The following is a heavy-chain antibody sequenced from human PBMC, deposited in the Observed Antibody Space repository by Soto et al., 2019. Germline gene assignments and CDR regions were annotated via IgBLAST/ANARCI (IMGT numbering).Heavy chain of an antibody. J-gene: IGHJ4*02. CDR3: ARDGGTGLDY. CDR1: GYIFTTFG. D-gene: IGHD1-1*01. V-gene: IGHV1-18*01. CDR2: ISAYNGNR. Sequence: QVQLVQSGAEVRKPGASVKVSCKASGYIFTTFGIGWVRQAPGQGLEWMGWISAYNGNRNFAQNVRDRVNMTTDTSANTAHMELRSLRSDDTAVYYCARDGGTGLDYWGQGTLVTVSS.